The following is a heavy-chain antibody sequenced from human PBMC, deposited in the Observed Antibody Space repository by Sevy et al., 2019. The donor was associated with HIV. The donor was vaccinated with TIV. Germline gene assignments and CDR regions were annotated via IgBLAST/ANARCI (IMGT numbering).Heavy chain of an antibody. CDR3: VKDIHDRGVVVSALDY. D-gene: IGHD2-21*01. Sequence: GGSLRLSCAASGFTFDDYAMHWVRQTPGKGLEWVSGISWNSGTIAYADSVKGRFTISRDNAKNSLYLQMNSLRAEDTALYYCVKDIHDRGVVVSALDYWGQGTLVTVSS. V-gene: IGHV3-9*01. CDR2: ISWNSGTI. CDR1: GFTFDDYA. J-gene: IGHJ4*02.